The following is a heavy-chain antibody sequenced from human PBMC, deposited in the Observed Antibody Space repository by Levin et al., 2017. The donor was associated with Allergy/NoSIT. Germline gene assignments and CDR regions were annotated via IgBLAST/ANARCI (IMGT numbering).Heavy chain of an antibody. V-gene: IGHV4-34*01. CDR2: INHSGST. CDR3: ARRSRDIVVVPAARGGQYYFDY. Sequence: GSLRLSCAVYGGSFSGYYWSWIRQPPGKGLEWIGEINHSGSTNYNPSLKSRVTISVDTSKNRFSLKLSSVTAADTAVYYCARRSRDIVVVPAARGGQYYFDYWGQGTLVTVSS. D-gene: IGHD2-2*01. CDR1: GGSFSGYY. J-gene: IGHJ4*02.